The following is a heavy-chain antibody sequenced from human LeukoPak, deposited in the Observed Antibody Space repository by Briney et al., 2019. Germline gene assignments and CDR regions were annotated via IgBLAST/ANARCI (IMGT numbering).Heavy chain of an antibody. J-gene: IGHJ3*02. CDR1: GFTFSSYA. CDR3: ARDRFVARPPKPTAFDI. D-gene: IGHD6-6*01. CDR2: VSGSGGST. V-gene: IGHV3-23*01. Sequence: GGSLRLSCAASGFTFSSYAMTWVRQAPGKGLEWVSTVSGSGGSTYYADSVKGRFTISRDNSMNTLFLQMNSLRAEDTALYYCARDRFVARPPKPTAFDIWGQGTVVTVSS.